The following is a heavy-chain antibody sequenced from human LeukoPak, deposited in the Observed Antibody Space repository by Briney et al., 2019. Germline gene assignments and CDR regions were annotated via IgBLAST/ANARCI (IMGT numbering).Heavy chain of an antibody. CDR3: AELGITMIGGV. CDR1: VFTFSNYA. Sequence: PGGSLRLSCAASVFTFSNYAMSWVRQTPGKGLEWVSGISSSGSTIYYADSVKGRFTISRDNAKNSLYLQMNSLRAEDTAVYYCAELGITMIGGVWGKGTTVTISS. CDR2: ISSSGSTI. D-gene: IGHD3-10*02. J-gene: IGHJ6*04. V-gene: IGHV3-48*03.